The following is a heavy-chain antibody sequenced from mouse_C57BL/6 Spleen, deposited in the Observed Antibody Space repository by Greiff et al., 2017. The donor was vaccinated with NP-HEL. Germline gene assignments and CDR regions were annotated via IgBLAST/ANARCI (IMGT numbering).Heavy chain of an antibody. CDR2: ISYDGSN. CDR3: ARPYGNYVFAY. J-gene: IGHJ3*01. V-gene: IGHV3-6*01. D-gene: IGHD2-1*01. CDR1: GYSITSGYY. Sequence: ESGPGLVKPSQSLSLTCSVTGYSITSGYYWNWIRQFPGNKLEWMGYISYDGSNNYNPSLKNRISITRDTSKNQFFLKLNSVTTEDTATYYCARPYGNYVFAYWGQGTLVTVSA.